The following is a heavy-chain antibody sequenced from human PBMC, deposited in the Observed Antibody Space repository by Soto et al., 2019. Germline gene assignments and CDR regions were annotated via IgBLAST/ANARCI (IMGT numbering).Heavy chain of an antibody. J-gene: IGHJ4*02. CDR3: AKGHGSYSDFYY. V-gene: IGHV3-23*01. D-gene: IGHD1-26*01. CDR1: GFTFSSYA. CDR2: ISGSGDSI. Sequence: EVQLLESGGGLVQPGGSLRLSCAASGFTFSSYAMSWVRQAPGKGLEWVSSISGSGDSIYYADSVKGRFTISRDNSKNTLYLQMNSRRAEDTDLYFCAKGHGSYSDFYYWGQGTLVTVSS.